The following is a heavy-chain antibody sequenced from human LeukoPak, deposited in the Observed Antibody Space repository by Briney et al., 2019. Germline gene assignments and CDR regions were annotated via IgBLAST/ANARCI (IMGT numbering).Heavy chain of an antibody. Sequence: GGSLRLSCAASGFTFSTYNMNWVRQAPGKGLEWVSSITRTSSYMYYADSVKGRFTISRDNAKNSLYLQMNSLRAEDTAVYYCARGNWNDDYLRDYFYYWGQGTLVTVSS. CDR3: ARGNWNDDYLRDYFYY. D-gene: IGHD1-1*01. CDR1: GFTFSTYN. CDR2: ITRTSSYM. J-gene: IGHJ4*02. V-gene: IGHV3-21*01.